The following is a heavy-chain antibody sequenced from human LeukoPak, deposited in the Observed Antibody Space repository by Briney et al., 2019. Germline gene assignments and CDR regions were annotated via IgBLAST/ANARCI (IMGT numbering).Heavy chain of an antibody. V-gene: IGHV3-23*01. Sequence: AGGSLRLSCTASGFTYSNYAMNWVRQAPGKGLEWVSVISRSGRSTYYADSVKGRFTISRDNAKNSLYLQMNSLRAEDTAVYYCAELGITMIGGVWGKGTTVTISS. J-gene: IGHJ6*04. D-gene: IGHD3-10*02. CDR1: GFTYSNYA. CDR3: AELGITMIGGV. CDR2: ISRSGRST.